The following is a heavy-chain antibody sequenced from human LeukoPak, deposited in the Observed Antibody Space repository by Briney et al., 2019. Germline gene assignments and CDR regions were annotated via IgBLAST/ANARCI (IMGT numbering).Heavy chain of an antibody. V-gene: IGHV3-7*03. J-gene: IGHJ4*02. D-gene: IGHD6-13*01. CDR2: IKQDGSEK. CDR1: GFTFSGYW. Sequence: GGSLRLSCVASGFTFSGYWMSWVRQAPGKGPEWVANIKQDGSEKYYVDSVKGRLTISRGNAKNSVYLQMNSLRAEDTAVYYCATRYSSSWYYWGQGTLVTVSS. CDR3: ATRYSSSWYY.